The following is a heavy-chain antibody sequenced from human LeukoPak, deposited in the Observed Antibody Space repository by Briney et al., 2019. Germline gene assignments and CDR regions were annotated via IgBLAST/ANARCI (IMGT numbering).Heavy chain of an antibody. J-gene: IGHJ4*02. V-gene: IGHV4-34*01. CDR1: GGSFSGYY. CDR3: ARAEYCSSTSCYTVEYYFDY. CDR2: INHRGST. Sequence: SETLSLTCAVYGGSFSGYYWSWIRQPPGKGLEWIGEINHRGSTNYNPSLKSRVTISVDTSKNQFSLKLSSVTAADTAVYYCARAEYCSSTSCYTVEYYFDYWGQGTLVTVSS. D-gene: IGHD2-2*02.